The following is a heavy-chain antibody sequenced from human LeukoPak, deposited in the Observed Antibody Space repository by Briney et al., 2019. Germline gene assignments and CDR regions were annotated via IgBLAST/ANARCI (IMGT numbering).Heavy chain of an antibody. CDR3: AKGDYEGSFDY. V-gene: IGHV3-23*01. CDR1: GFTFSSYA. D-gene: IGHD4-17*01. CDR2: ISGSGGST. Sequence: GGSLRLSCAASGFTFSSYAMSWVSHAPGKGLEWVSAISGSGGSTYYADSVKGRFTISRDNSKNTLYLQMNSLRAEDTAVYYCAKGDYEGSFDYWGQGTLVTVSS. J-gene: IGHJ4*02.